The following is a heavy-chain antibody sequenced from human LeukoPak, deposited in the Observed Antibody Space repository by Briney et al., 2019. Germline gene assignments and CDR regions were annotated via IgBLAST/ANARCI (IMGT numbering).Heavy chain of an antibody. V-gene: IGHV1-2*02. CDR1: GYTFTGYY. Sequence: ASVKVSCKASGYTFTGYYMHWVRQAPGQGLEWMGWINPNSGGTNYAQKFQGRVTMTRDTSISTAYMELRRLRSDDTAVYYCARVMVAYYYYGMDVWGQGTTVTVSS. D-gene: IGHD2-15*01. CDR3: ARVMVAYYYYGMDV. CDR2: INPNSGGT. J-gene: IGHJ6*02.